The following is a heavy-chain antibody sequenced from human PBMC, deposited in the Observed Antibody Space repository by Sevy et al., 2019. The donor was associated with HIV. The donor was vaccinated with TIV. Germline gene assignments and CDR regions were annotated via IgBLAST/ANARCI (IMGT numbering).Heavy chain of an antibody. Sequence: GGSLRLSCAASGFTVSSNYMSWVRQAPWKGLEWVSVIYSGGSTYYADSVKGRFTISRDNSKNTLYLQMNSLRAEDTAVYYCARESNSYFDYWGQGTLVTVSS. CDR3: ARESNSYFDY. CDR2: IYSGGST. J-gene: IGHJ4*02. V-gene: IGHV3-53*01. CDR1: GFTVSSNY.